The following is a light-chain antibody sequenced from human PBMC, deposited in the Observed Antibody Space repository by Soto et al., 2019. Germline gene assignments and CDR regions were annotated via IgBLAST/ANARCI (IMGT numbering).Light chain of an antibody. CDR1: QNINNW. Sequence: DFQMTQSPSTLSASVGDRVTITCPASQNINNWVAWYQQKPGKAPKFLIYDASTLQRGVPSRFSGSGFGTEFSLTISSLQPDDFGSYYCQHTRTFGQGTKVEIK. J-gene: IGKJ1*01. CDR3: QHTRT. V-gene: IGKV1-5*01. CDR2: DAS.